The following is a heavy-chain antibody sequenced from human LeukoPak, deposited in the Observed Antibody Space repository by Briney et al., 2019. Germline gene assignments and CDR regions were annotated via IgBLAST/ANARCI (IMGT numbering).Heavy chain of an antibody. CDR1: GFTLSDYG. CDR3: ARWGGNSEYNFDH. D-gene: IGHD6-6*01. CDR2: TRYDGSKK. Sequence: PGGSLRLSCAASGFTLSDYGMPWVRQAPGKGLEWVAVTRYDGSKKNYADAVKGRFTISKDDSKSTLFLQMNSLRAEDTAVYYCARWGGNSEYNFDHWGQGTLVTVSS. V-gene: IGHV3-33*01. J-gene: IGHJ4*02.